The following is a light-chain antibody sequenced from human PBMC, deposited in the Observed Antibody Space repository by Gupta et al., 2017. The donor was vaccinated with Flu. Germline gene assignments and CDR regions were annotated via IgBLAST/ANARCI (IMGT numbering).Light chain of an antibody. CDR3: MQGKLWQT. Sequence: DVVLTQSPLSLPVIFGQPASISCRSSQSLVHRNGNTYLTWFQQRPGHTPRRIIDRVSNWDVGVPDRFSGSGAGNDFTLKSSRVEAEDVGVYYSMQGKLWQTFGQGTKVEIK. V-gene: IGKV2-30*02. CDR1: QSLVHRNGNTY. J-gene: IGKJ1*01. CDR2: RVS.